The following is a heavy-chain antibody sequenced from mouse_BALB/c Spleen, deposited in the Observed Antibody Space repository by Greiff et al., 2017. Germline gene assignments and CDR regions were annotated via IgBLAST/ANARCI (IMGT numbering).Heavy chain of an antibody. CDR3: TRDGNYGFYAMDY. D-gene: IGHD2-1*01. CDR1: GYTFTDYE. Sequence: VKLMESGAELVRPGASVTLSCKASGYTFTDYEMHWVKQTPVHGLEWIGAIDPETGGTAYNQKFKGKATLTADKSSSTAYMELRSLTSEDSAVYYCTRDGNYGFYAMDYWGQGTSVTVSS. CDR2: IDPETGGT. V-gene: IGHV1-15*01. J-gene: IGHJ4*01.